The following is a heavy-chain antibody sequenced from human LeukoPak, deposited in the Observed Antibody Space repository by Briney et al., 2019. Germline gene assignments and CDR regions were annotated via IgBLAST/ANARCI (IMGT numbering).Heavy chain of an antibody. J-gene: IGHJ4*02. Sequence: GASVKVSCKDSGFSFSSSSMQWVRQARGQRREWIGWLAVGSGNTNYAQKLQGSVIITRDMSTSTAYMELSSLRSEDTAMYYCSAVFGSGYYYYFAYWGQGSLVTVSS. CDR2: LAVGSGNT. CDR1: GFSFSSSS. D-gene: IGHD3-22*01. V-gene: IGHV1-58*02. CDR3: SAVFGSGYYYYFAY.